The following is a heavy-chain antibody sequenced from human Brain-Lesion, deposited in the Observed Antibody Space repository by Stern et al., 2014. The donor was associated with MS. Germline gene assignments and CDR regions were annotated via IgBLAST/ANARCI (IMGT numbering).Heavy chain of an antibody. D-gene: IGHD2-2*01. CDR3: ARGRSRVHPPLDP. CDR1: GYSITSAAFS. J-gene: IGHJ5*02. CDR2: MHYAGSP. V-gene: IGHV4-30-2*01. Sequence: QVQLVQSRSGLATPSQTLPLTRSVSGYSITSAAFSRTLIRQAPGTGLEWLGYMHYAGSPLYNPSLRSRVNISVDTSKNQFSLRLNSVTAADTAVYYCARGRSRVHPPLDPWGQGTLVTVSS.